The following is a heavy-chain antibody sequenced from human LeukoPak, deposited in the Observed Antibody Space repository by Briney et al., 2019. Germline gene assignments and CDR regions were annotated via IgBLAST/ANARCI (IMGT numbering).Heavy chain of an antibody. J-gene: IGHJ4*02. Sequence: PSETLSLTCAVSGGSFSGYYWSWIRQPPGKGLEWIGEINHSGSTNYNPSLKSRVTISVDTSKNQFSLKLSSVTAADTAVYYCARARITVAGKILYDYWGQGTLVTVSS. CDR2: INHSGST. CDR1: GGSFSGYY. V-gene: IGHV4-34*01. CDR3: ARARITVAGKILYDY. D-gene: IGHD6-19*01.